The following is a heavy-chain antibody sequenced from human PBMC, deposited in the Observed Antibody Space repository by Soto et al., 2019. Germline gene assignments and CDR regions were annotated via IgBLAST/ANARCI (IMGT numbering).Heavy chain of an antibody. D-gene: IGHD3-10*01. J-gene: IGHJ4*02. Sequence: QVQLVESGGGVVQPGRSLRLSCAASGFTSSSYGMHWVRQAPGKGLEWVAVIWYDGSNKYYADSVKGRFTISRDNSKNTLYLQMNSLRAEDTAVYYCARDPYGSGSPDYWGQGTLVTVSS. CDR2: IWYDGSNK. V-gene: IGHV3-33*01. CDR1: GFTSSSYG. CDR3: ARDPYGSGSPDY.